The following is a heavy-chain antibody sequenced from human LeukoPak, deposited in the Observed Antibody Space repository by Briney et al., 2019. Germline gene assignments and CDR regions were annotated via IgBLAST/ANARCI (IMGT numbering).Heavy chain of an antibody. V-gene: IGHV3-23*01. CDR1: GFTFSSYA. CDR3: AKDKALGIVYYFDY. Sequence: GGSLRLSCAASGFTFSSYAMSWVRQAPGKGLEWVSTISGSGGSTYYADSVKGRFTISRDNSKNTLSLQMNSLRAEDTAVYYCAKDKALGIVYYFDYWGQGTLVTVSS. D-gene: IGHD7-27*01. CDR2: ISGSGGST. J-gene: IGHJ4*02.